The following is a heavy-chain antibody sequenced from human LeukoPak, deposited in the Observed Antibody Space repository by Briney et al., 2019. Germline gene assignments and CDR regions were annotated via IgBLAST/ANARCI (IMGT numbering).Heavy chain of an antibody. CDR2: ITGNGGST. V-gene: IGHV3-64*01. CDR3: AGDRRDQLPWHYIDY. D-gene: IGHD2-2*01. Sequence: GGSLRLSCAASGFAFSSSAMHWVRQAPGKGLEYVSGITGNGGSTYYANSVKGRFTISRDNSKNTLYLQMGRLRAEDTAVYYCAGDRRDQLPWHYIDYWGQGTLVTVPS. CDR1: GFAFSSSA. J-gene: IGHJ4*02.